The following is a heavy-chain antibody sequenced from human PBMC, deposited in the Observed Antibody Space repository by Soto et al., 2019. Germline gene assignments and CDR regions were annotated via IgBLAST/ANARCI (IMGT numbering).Heavy chain of an antibody. CDR1: GFSFSSYA. J-gene: IGHJ5*02. CDR3: ARDRYSSDYFVKWFEL. Sequence: QVRLVESGGGVVQPGRSLRLSCTASGFSFSSYAMYWFRQPPGKGLEWVAVISKDGMNKNYADSVKGRVTVSRDNANYSLELQLNSLRGEDTAMYYCARDRYSSDYFVKWFELWGQGTLVTVSS. D-gene: IGHD6-19*01. CDR2: ISKDGMNK. V-gene: IGHV3-30*04.